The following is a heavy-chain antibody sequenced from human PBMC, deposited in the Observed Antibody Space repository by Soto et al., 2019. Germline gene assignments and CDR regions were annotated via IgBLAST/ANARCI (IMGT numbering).Heavy chain of an antibody. CDR2: IIPIFGTA. Sequence: QVQLVQSGAEVKKPGSSVKVSCKASGGTFSSYAISWVRQAPGQGLEWMGGIIPIFGTANYAQKFQGRVTITADESTSTAYMELSSLRSEDTAVYYCARGGTIINCSGGSCSRYQTENWFDPWGQGTLVTVSS. D-gene: IGHD2-15*01. J-gene: IGHJ5*02. CDR3: ARGGTIINCSGGSCSRYQTENWFDP. CDR1: GGTFSSYA. V-gene: IGHV1-69*01.